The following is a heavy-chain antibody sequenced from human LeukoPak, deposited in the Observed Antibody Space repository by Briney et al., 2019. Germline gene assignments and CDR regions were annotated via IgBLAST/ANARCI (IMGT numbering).Heavy chain of an antibody. CDR2: INPNSGGT. V-gene: IGHV1-2*02. D-gene: IGHD2-2*01. Sequence: ASVKVSCKASGYTFTGYYMHWVRQAPGQGLEWMGWINPNSGGTNYAQKFQGRVTMTRDTSISTAYMELSRLRSDDTAVYYCARMRDIVVVPAASPSFDYWGQGTLVTVSS. CDR1: GYTFTGYY. J-gene: IGHJ4*02. CDR3: ARMRDIVVVPAASPSFDY.